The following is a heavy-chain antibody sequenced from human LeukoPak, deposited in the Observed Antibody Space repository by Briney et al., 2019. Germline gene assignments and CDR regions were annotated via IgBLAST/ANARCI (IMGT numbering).Heavy chain of an antibody. V-gene: IGHV4-39*01. CDR1: GGSITSNSHH. CDR2: IYYSGTT. CDR3: ARRGDILTDYAFGY. Sequence: SETLSLTCTVSGGSITSNSHHWDWIRQAPGKGLEWIGNIYYSGTTSYNPSLQSRVSISVDTSKNQFSLRLSSVTAADTAVYYCARRGDILTDYAFGYWGQGTLVTVSS. D-gene: IGHD3-9*01. J-gene: IGHJ4*02.